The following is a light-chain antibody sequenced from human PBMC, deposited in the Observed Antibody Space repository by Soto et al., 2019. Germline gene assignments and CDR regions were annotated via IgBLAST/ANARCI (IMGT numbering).Light chain of an antibody. V-gene: IGKV3-20*01. CDR1: QSVSRSY. CDR3: QQYGSSRT. CDR2: GAS. J-gene: IGKJ1*01. Sequence: EIVLTQSPGTPSLSPGERATLSWRASQSVSRSYLALYQQKPGHAPRLLIYGASSRATGIPDRFIGSGSGTDFTLTISRLEPEDFAVYDCQQYGSSRTFGQGTKVDIK.